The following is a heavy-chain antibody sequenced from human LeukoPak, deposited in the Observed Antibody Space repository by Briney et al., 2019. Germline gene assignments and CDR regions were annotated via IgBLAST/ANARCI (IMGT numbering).Heavy chain of an antibody. V-gene: IGHV4-38-2*02. CDR3: ARVQDDFWSGGYFDY. J-gene: IGHJ4*02. Sequence: PSETLSLTCTVSGYSISSGYYWGWIRQPPGKGLEWIGSVYHSGSTYYNPSLKSRVTISVDTSKNQFSLKLSSVTAADTAVYYCARVQDDFWSGGYFDYWGQGTLVTVSS. CDR2: VYHSGST. CDR1: GYSISSGYY. D-gene: IGHD3-3*01.